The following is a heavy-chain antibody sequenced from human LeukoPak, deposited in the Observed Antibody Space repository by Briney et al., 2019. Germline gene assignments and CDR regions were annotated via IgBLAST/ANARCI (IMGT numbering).Heavy chain of an antibody. CDR2: IIPIFGTA. V-gene: IGHV1-69*13. CDR3: AQSSTVTTGIDY. J-gene: IGHJ4*02. Sequence: SVKVSCKASGGTFSSYAISWVRQAPGQGLEWMGGIIPIFGTANCAQKFQGRVTITADESTSTAYMELSSLRSEDTAVYYCAQSSTVTTGIDYWGQGTLVTVSS. D-gene: IGHD4-17*01. CDR1: GGTFSSYA.